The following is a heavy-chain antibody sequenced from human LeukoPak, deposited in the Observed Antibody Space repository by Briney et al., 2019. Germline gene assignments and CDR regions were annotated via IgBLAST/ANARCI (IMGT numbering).Heavy chain of an antibody. CDR2: ISSTGGTI. J-gene: IGHJ4*02. D-gene: IGHD3-10*01. CDR1: GFTFSDYY. Sequence: GGSLRLSYAASGFTFSDYYMSWIRQAPGKGLEWVSYISSTGGTIYNAVSVKGRFSISRDSAKNSLYLQMNGLRAEDSAVYYCARGALWLGETVRSFDFWGQGTLVTVSS. CDR3: ARGALWLGETVRSFDF. V-gene: IGHV3-11*01.